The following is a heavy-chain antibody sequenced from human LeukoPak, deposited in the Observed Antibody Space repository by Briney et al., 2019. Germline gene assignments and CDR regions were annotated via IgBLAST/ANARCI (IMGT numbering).Heavy chain of an antibody. CDR1: GFTFSSYA. Sequence: GGSLRLSCAASGFTFSSYAMSWVRQAPGKGLEWVSAVSGSGGSTYYADSVKGRFTISRDNSKNTLYLQMNSLRAEDTAVYYCARDTARGYYFDYWGQGTLVTVSS. D-gene: IGHD3-10*01. V-gene: IGHV3-23*01. CDR3: ARDTARGYYFDY. J-gene: IGHJ4*02. CDR2: VSGSGGST.